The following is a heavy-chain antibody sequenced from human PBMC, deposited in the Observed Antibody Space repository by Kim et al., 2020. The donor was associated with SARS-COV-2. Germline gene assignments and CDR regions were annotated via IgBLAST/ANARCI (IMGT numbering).Heavy chain of an antibody. D-gene: IGHD3-16*01. Sequence: GGSLRLSCAASGFTFSSYWMHWVRQAPGKGLVWVSRINSDGSSTSYADSVKGRFTISRDNAKNTLYLQMNSLRAEDTAVYYCARAKGGGAFDIWGQGTMVTVSS. V-gene: IGHV3-74*01. J-gene: IGHJ3*02. CDR3: ARAKGGGAFDI. CDR1: GFTFSSYW. CDR2: INSDGSST.